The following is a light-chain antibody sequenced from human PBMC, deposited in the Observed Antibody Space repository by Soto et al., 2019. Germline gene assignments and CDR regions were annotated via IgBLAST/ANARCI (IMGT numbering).Light chain of an antibody. CDR3: VSYTDTDTIV. Sequence: QSALTQPASVSGSRGQSITISCFGRNTDVGQGKSVSWYQQGPGKAPKLLIFEVTNRPSGISSRFSGSRPGNTASLTISGLQPDDAGDYYCVSYTDTDTIVFGTGTKVTVL. CDR1: NTDVGQGKS. CDR2: EVT. J-gene: IGLJ1*01. V-gene: IGLV2-14*01.